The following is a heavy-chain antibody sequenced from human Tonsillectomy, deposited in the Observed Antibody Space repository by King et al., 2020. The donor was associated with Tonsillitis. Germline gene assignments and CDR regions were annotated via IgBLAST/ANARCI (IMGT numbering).Heavy chain of an antibody. CDR3: AKDGGGWYTSGWYYFDC. CDR1: GFTFSSYA. Sequence: VQSGGSLRLSCAASGFTFSSYAMNCVRHAPGKGLEWVSSISHSGGSTYYADSVKGRFTISRDNSKNTLYLQMNSLRAEDTAVYYCAKDGGGWYTSGWYYFDCWGQGTLVTVSS. J-gene: IGHJ4*02. CDR2: ISHSGGST. D-gene: IGHD6-19*01. V-gene: IGHV3-23*01.